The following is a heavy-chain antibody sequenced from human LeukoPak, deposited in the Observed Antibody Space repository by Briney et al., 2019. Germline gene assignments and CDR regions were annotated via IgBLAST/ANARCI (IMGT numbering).Heavy chain of an antibody. V-gene: IGHV4-61*01. CDR3: ATTQYYDILTGFQGDAFDI. J-gene: IGHJ3*02. CDR1: GGSISSSSYY. D-gene: IGHD3-9*01. Sequence: PSETLSLTCSVSGGSISSSSYYWSWIRQPPGKGLEWIGYIYYSGSTNYNPSLKSRVTISVDTSKNQFSLKLSSVTAADTAVYYCATTQYYDILTGFQGDAFDIWGQGTMVTASS. CDR2: IYYSGST.